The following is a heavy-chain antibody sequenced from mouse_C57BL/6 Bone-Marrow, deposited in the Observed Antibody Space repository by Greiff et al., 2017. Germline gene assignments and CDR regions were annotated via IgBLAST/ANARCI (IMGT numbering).Heavy chain of an antibody. D-gene: IGHD1-1*01. CDR1: GYTFTDYE. Sequence: QVQLQQSGAELVRPGASVTLSCKASGYTFTDYEMHWVKQTPVHGLEWIGAIDPETGGTAYNQKFKGKAILTADKSSSTACMELRSLTSEDSAVYYCTREAPITTVVAPYWGQGTLVTVSA. V-gene: IGHV1-15*01. CDR2: IDPETGGT. CDR3: TREAPITTVVAPY. J-gene: IGHJ3*01.